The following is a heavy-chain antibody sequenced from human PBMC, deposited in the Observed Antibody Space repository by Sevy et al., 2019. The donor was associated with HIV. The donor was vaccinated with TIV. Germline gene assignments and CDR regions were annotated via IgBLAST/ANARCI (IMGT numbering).Heavy chain of an antibody. Sequence: GGSLRLSCAASGFTFINHAMHWVRQAPGKGLEWVTVISYDGSNKYYADSVKGRLTISRDTSKSTVYLQMDSLRAEDTAVYYCARDLNSGYANYYYYGMDVWGQGTTVTVSS. CDR3: ARDLNSGYANYYYYGMDV. CDR2: ISYDGSNK. J-gene: IGHJ6*02. CDR1: GFTFINHA. V-gene: IGHV3-30*04. D-gene: IGHD5-12*01.